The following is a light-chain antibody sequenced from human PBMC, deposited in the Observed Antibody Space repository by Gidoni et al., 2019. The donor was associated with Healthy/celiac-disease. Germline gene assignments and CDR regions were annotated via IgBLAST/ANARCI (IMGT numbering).Light chain of an antibody. CDR3: QSYDSSLSGYVV. Sequence: QSVLTQPPSVSGAPGQRVAISCTGSSPNIGAGYDVHWYQQLPGTAPKLLIYGNSNRPSGVPDRCSGSKSGTSASLAITGLQAEDEADYYCQSYDSSLSGYVVFGGGTKLTVL. J-gene: IGLJ2*01. V-gene: IGLV1-40*01. CDR1: SPNIGAGYD. CDR2: GNS.